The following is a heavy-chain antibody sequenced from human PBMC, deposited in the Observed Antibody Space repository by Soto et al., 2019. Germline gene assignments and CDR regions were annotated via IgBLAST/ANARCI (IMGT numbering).Heavy chain of an antibody. Sequence: PGGSLRLSCAASGFTFTNFAMSWVRQAPGKGLEWVSAISGSGAGTYFADSVKGRFTISRDNSKNTLYLQMNSLKTEDTAVYYCTTSFYDYIWGSYRYTEATLDYWGQGTLVTVSS. V-gene: IGHV3-23*01. CDR3: TTSFYDYIWGSYRYTEATLDY. CDR1: GFTFTNFA. CDR2: ISGSGAGT. D-gene: IGHD3-16*02. J-gene: IGHJ4*02.